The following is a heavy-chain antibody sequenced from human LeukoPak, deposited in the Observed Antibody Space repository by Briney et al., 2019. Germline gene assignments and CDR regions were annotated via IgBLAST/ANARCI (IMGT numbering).Heavy chain of an antibody. CDR2: IIPIFGTA. Sequence: SVKVSCKASGGTFSSYAISWVRQAPGQGLEWMGGIIPIFGTANYAQKFQGRATITTDESTSTAYMELSSLRSEDTAVYYCASYDHGDFDYWGQGTLVTVSS. V-gene: IGHV1-69*05. CDR1: GGTFSSYA. CDR3: ASYDHGDFDY. D-gene: IGHD3-3*01. J-gene: IGHJ4*02.